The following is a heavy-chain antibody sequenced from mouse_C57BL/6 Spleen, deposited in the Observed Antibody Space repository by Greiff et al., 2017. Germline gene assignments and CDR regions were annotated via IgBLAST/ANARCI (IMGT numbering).Heavy chain of an antibody. J-gene: IGHJ4*01. D-gene: IGHD2-1*01. CDR2: IYWDDDK. CDR3: ARKIYGNSYYYAMDY. V-gene: IGHV8-12*01. Sequence: VTLKESGPGILQSSQTLSLTCSFSGFSLSTSGMGVSWIRQPSGKGLEWLAHIYWDDDKRYNPSLKSRLTISKDTSRNQVFLKITSVDTADTATYYCARKIYGNSYYYAMDYWGQGTSVTVSS. CDR1: GFSLSTSGMG.